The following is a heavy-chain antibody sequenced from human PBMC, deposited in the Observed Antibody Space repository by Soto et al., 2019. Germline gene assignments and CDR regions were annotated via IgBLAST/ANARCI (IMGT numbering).Heavy chain of an antibody. Sequence: GGSLRLSCAASGFTFSSYAMSWVRQAPGKGLEWVSAISGSGGSTYYADSVKGRFTISRDNSKNTLYLQMNSLRAEDTAVYYCAKDRVFKYYDILTGYSLFDYWGQGTLVTVSS. V-gene: IGHV3-23*01. CDR3: AKDRVFKYYDILTGYSLFDY. J-gene: IGHJ4*02. CDR2: ISGSGGST. CDR1: GFTFSSYA. D-gene: IGHD3-9*01.